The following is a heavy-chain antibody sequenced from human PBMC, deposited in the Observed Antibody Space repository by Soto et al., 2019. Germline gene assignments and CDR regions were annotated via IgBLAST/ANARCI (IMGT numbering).Heavy chain of an antibody. J-gene: IGHJ5*02. V-gene: IGHV1-3*01. CDR1: GYTFTSYA. CDR3: ARDVVVVVSSKYNWFDP. Sequence: GASVKVSCKASGYTFTSYAMQWVRQAPGQRLEWMGWINAGNGNTKYSQKFQGRVTITRDTSASTAYMELSSLRSEDTAVYYCARDVVVVVSSKYNWFDPWGQGTLVTVSS. CDR2: INAGNGNT. D-gene: IGHD2-15*01.